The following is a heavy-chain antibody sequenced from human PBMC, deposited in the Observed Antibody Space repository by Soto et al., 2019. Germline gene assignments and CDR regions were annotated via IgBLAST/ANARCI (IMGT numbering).Heavy chain of an antibody. J-gene: IGHJ4*02. V-gene: IGHV4-30-4*01. CDR1: GGSISSGAYY. Sequence: SETLSLTCTVSGGSISSGAYYWSWVRQPPGKGLEWIGYIYYSGSTYYNPSLKSRVTISVDTSKNQFSLKLSSVTATDTAVYYCARDNYGATSYFDYWGQGTLVTVSS. D-gene: IGHD4-17*01. CDR2: IYYSGST. CDR3: ARDNYGATSYFDY.